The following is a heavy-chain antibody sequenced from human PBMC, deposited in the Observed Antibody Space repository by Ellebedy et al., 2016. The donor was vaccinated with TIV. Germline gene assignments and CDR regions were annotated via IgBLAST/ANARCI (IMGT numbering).Heavy chain of an antibody. J-gene: IGHJ4*02. CDR2: ISWDGGST. D-gene: IGHD5-12*01. Sequence: GESLKISXAASGFTFDDYTMHWVRQAPGKGLEWVSLISWDGGSTYYADSVKGRFTISRDNSKNSLYLQMNSLRTEDTALYYCAKEYSGYEGGGYFDYWGQGTLVTVSS. CDR1: GFTFDDYT. V-gene: IGHV3-43*01. CDR3: AKEYSGYEGGGYFDY.